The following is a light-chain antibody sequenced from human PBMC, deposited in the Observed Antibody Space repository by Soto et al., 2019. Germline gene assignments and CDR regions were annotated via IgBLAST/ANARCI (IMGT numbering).Light chain of an antibody. CDR1: QSISSW. V-gene: IGKV1-5*01. CDR3: QQYNSYPWT. J-gene: IGKJ1*01. Sequence: DIQMTQSPSTLSASVGDRVTITCRASQSISSWLAWYQQKPGKAPKLLIYDASTLESGVPSRFSGSGSGTEFTLTISTLQPDDSATYHCQQYNSYPWTFGQGTKVDIK. CDR2: DAS.